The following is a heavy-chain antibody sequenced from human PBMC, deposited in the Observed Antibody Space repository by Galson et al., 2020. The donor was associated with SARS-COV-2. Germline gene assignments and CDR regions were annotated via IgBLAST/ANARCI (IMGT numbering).Heavy chain of an antibody. Sequence: TGGSLRLSCAASGFTFSSYEMNWVRQAPGKGLEWVSHISSSGSTIYYADSVKGRFTISRDNAKNSLYLQMNSLRAEDTAVYYCARTLARAKWSPATDYFDYWGQGTLGTVSS. J-gene: IGHJ4*02. V-gene: IGHV3-48*03. D-gene: IGHD2-8*01. CDR2: ISSSGSTI. CDR3: ARTLARAKWSPATDYFDY. CDR1: GFTFSSYE.